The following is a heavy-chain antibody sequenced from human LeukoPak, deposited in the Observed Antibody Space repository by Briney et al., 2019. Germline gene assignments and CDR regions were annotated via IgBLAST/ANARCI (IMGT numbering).Heavy chain of an antibody. V-gene: IGHV3-13*01. J-gene: IGHJ4*02. D-gene: IGHD6-19*01. CDR3: ARGGIQVSGIDEFDY. CDR2: IGIRGDT. Sequence: GGSLRLSCAASGFTFIDYDMHWVRQVIGKGLEWVSAIGIRGDTHYSGSVKGRFTISRDNAESSLYLQINSLRAEDTAVYYCARGGIQVSGIDEFDYWGQGTLVTVSS. CDR1: GFTFIDYD.